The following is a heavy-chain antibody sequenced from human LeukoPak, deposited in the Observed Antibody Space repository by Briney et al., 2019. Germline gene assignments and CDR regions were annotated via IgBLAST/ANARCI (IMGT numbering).Heavy chain of an antibody. J-gene: IGHJ6*02. CDR2: INPSGGST. V-gene: IGHV1-46*01. Sequence: ASVKVSCKASGYTFTSYYMHWVRQAPGQGLEWMGIINPSGGSTSYAQKFQSRVTMTRDTSTSTVYMELSSLRSEDTAVYYCAREFVLTIADYYGMDVWGQGTTVTVSS. D-gene: IGHD1-1*01. CDR1: GYTFTSYY. CDR3: AREFVLTIADYYGMDV.